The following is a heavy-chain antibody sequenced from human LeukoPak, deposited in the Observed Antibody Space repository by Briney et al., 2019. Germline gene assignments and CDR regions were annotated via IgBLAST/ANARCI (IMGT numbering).Heavy chain of an antibody. V-gene: IGHV7-4-1*02. J-gene: IGHJ3*02. CDR1: GYTFTSYA. CDR2: INTNTGNP. Sequence: ASVKVSCKASGYTFTSYAMNWVRQAPGQGLEWMGWINTNTGNPTYAQGFTGRFVFSWDTSVSTAYLQISSLKVEDTAVYYCAREMVADRRGAFDIWGQGTMVTVSS. CDR3: AREMVADRRGAFDI. D-gene: IGHD2-8*01.